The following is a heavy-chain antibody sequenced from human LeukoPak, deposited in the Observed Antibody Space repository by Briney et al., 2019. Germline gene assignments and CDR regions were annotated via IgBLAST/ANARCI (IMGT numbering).Heavy chain of an antibody. J-gene: IGHJ4*02. CDR2: IYPSSTYI. V-gene: IGHV3-21*01. CDR1: GFTFSSYW. D-gene: IGHD2-2*01. Sequence: GGSLRLSCAASGFTFSSYWMSWVRQAPGKGLEWVSAIYPSSTYIYYADSVKGRFTISRDNAENSLYPQMNSLRVEDTAVYYCARAPTVLVGYCSSSSCQADYWGQGTLVTVSS. CDR3: ARAPTVLVGYCSSSSCQADY.